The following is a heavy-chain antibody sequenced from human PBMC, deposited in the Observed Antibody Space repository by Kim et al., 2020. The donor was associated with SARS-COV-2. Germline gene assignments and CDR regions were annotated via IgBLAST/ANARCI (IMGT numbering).Heavy chain of an antibody. CDR1: GSTFNSYA. Sequence: GGSLRLSCVGSGSTFNSYAMNWVRQAPGKGLQWVSTIVLSGESTYYADSVKGRFTISRDDSQNTLFLQMNNLRAEDTAVYYCAKEFGDGYSTEEYWGQGT. V-gene: IGHV3-23*01. D-gene: IGHD2-21*01. J-gene: IGHJ4*02. CDR3: AKEFGDGYSTEEY. CDR2: IVLSGEST.